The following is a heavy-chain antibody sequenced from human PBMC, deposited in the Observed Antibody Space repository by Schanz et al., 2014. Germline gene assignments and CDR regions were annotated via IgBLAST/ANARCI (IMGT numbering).Heavy chain of an antibody. CDR3: AKEGSIYWDRSVDY. D-gene: IGHD1-26*01. Sequence: VQLVESGGGLVQPGGSLRLSCAASEFTFNTYCMNWVRQAPGKGLEWVSSISSISRYIYYADSVKGRFTISRDNAKNSLYLQMNSLRPEDTAVYYCAKEGSIYWDRSVDYWGQGTLVTVSS. CDR1: EFTFNTYC. J-gene: IGHJ4*02. V-gene: IGHV3-21*01. CDR2: ISSISRYI.